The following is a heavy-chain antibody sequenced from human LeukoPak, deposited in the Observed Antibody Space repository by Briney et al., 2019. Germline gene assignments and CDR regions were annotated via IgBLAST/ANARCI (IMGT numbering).Heavy chain of an antibody. CDR1: GFTFSSYS. J-gene: IGHJ5*02. D-gene: IGHD2-15*01. V-gene: IGHV3-48*02. CDR2: ISSSGSTK. CDR3: AIEGYCSGGTCYTNWFDT. Sequence: GGSLTLSCAASGFTFSSYSMNWLRQARGKGLEWVSYISSSGSTKYYADSVKGRFTISRDKAQNSLYLQMNSLRDEDTAVYYCAIEGYCSGGTCYTNWFDTWGQGTLVTVSS.